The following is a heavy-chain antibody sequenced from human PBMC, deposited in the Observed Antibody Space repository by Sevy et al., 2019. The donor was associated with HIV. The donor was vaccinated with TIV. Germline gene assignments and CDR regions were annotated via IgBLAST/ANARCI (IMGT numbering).Heavy chain of an antibody. CDR3: AKDESHCGAECHPTFFDY. Sequence: GGSLRLSCTASGFTFRNYGMHWVRQAPGKGLEWVAFIRYDGNNTYYEDSVKGRFTISRDNSKNTLYLQMNSLRAEDTSVYYCAKDESHCGAECHPTFFDYWGQRSLVTVSS. CDR2: IRYDGNNT. V-gene: IGHV3-30*02. CDR1: GFTFRNYG. J-gene: IGHJ4*02. D-gene: IGHD3-16*01.